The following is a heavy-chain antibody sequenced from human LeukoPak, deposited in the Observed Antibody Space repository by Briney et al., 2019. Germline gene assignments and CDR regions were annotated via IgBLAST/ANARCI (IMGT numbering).Heavy chain of an antibody. V-gene: IGHV4-39*07. CDR3: ARVGVRTYCGSGCYSDYFDS. Sequence: ASETLSLTCSVTGDFFSGSTSDWAWIRQPPGKGLEWIGNIYYRGSTHYSPSLESRVTISVDTSKNQFSLRLNSVTAADTAVYYCARVGVRTYCGSGCYSDYFDSWGQGTLVTVSS. D-gene: IGHD2-21*02. CDR1: GDFFSGSTSD. J-gene: IGHJ4*02. CDR2: IYYRGST.